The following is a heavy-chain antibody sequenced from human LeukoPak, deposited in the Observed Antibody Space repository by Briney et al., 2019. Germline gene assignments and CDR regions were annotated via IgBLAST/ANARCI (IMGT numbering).Heavy chain of an antibody. D-gene: IGHD2-2*02. V-gene: IGHV1-69*05. CDR2: IIPIFGTA. J-gene: IGHJ3*02. CDR3: ARGLDIVVVPAAIYDAFDI. CDR1: GGTFSSYA. Sequence: GASVKVSCKASGGTFSSYAISWVRQAPGQGLEWMGGIIPIFGTANYAQKFQGRVTITTDESTSTAYMELSSLRPEDTAVYYCARGLDIVVVPAAIYDAFDIWGQGTMVTVSS.